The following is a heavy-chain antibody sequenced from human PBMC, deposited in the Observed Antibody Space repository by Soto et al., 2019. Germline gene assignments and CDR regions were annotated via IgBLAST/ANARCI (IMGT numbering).Heavy chain of an antibody. CDR1: GGSISSSY. CDR2: IYHSGTI. CDR3: ARDKITGLFDY. V-gene: IGHV4-59*12. D-gene: IGHD2-8*02. J-gene: IGHJ4*02. Sequence: SETLSLTCSISGGSISSSYWSLIRQPPGKGLEYIGYIYHSGTINYRPSLKSRVTISLDTSKNQFSLKLSSVTAADTAVYYCARDKITGLFDYWGQGTLVTVSS.